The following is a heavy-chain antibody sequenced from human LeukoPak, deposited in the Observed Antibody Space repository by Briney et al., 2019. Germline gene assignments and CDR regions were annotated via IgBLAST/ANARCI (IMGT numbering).Heavy chain of an antibody. CDR1: GFTFSGSA. D-gene: IGHD2-2*01. Sequence: GGSLKLSCAASGFTFSGSAMHWVRQASGKGQEWVGRIRSKANSYATAYAASVKGRFTISRDDSKNTAYLQMNSLKTEDTAVYYCTRHADCSSTSCPSGYYFDYWGQGTLVTVSS. CDR3: TRHADCSSTSCPSGYYFDY. V-gene: IGHV3-73*01. CDR2: IRSKANSYAT. J-gene: IGHJ4*02.